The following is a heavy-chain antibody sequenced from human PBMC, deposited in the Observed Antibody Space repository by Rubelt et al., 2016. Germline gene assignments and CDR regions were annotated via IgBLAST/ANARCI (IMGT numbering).Heavy chain of an antibody. D-gene: IGHD6-19*01. V-gene: IGHV4-34*01. J-gene: IGHJ4*02. CDR2: VNHSGNT. Sequence: QVQLKQWGAGLLKPSDTLSLTCAVYGGSFSGYHWSWIRQSPGKGLEWIGEVNHSGNTNYSPSLKGRVTISLDTSKNQFSLNLSSVTAAETAVYFCARHKDSGKGWPDHIDSWGQGALVTVSS. CDR1: GGSFSGYH. CDR3: ARHKDSGKGWPDHIDS.